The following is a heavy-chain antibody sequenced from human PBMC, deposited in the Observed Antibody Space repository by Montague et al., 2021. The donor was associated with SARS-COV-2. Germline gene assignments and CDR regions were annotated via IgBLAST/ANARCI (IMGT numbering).Heavy chain of an antibody. CDR3: ARPWGQWLLWGYCFDY. Sequence: SETLSLTCTVSGGSISSSSYYWGWIRQPPGKELEWIGSIYYSGSTYYNPSLKSRVTISVDTSKNQFSLKLSSVTAADTAVYYCARPWGQWLLWGYCFDYWGQGTLVTVSS. V-gene: IGHV4-39*01. D-gene: IGHD6-19*01. J-gene: IGHJ4*02. CDR2: IYYSGST. CDR1: GGSISSSSYY.